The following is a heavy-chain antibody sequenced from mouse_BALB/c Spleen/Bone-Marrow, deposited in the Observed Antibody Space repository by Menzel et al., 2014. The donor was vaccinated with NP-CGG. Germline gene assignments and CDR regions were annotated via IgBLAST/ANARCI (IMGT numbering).Heavy chain of an antibody. Sequence: EAKLVESGGGLVKPGGSLKLSCAASGFTFXSYTMSWVRQTPEKRLEWVATISSGGSYTYYPDSVKGRFTISRDNAKNTLYLQMSSLKSEDTAMYYCTRDLYDGYYYYAMDYWGQGTSVTVSS. D-gene: IGHD2-3*01. V-gene: IGHV5-6-4*01. CDR1: GFTFXSYT. CDR3: TRDLYDGYYYYAMDY. CDR2: ISSGGSYT. J-gene: IGHJ4*01.